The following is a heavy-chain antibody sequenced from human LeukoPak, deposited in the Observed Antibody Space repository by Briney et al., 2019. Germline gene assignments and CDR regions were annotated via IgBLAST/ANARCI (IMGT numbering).Heavy chain of an antibody. V-gene: IGHV5-51*01. J-gene: IGHJ4*02. CDR1: GYTFTRYW. CDR2: IYPGDSES. Sequence: GESLKISCKGSGYTFTRYWIGWVRQMPGKGLEWMGIIYPGDSESKYRPSLRGQVTISVDKSINTAYLQWSSLKASDTAIYYCARIEGSTFDYWGQGTLVTVSS. CDR3: ARIEGSTFDY.